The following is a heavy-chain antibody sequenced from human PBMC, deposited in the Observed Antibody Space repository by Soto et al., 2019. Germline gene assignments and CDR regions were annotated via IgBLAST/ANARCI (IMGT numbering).Heavy chain of an antibody. J-gene: IGHJ4*02. CDR3: ARDLEKGGGVAGFDS. CDR2: INPKSGGT. D-gene: IGHD1-1*01. V-gene: IGHV1-2*02. Sequence: ASEKVSCKASGYTFTVYYMRCVRQAPGQGIEWIGWINPKSGGTMYPQKFHGRVTITWDTSTSTAYMARTRLRSVETGVYFCARDLEKGGGVAGFDSGGQGTQGTGS. CDR1: GYTFTVYY.